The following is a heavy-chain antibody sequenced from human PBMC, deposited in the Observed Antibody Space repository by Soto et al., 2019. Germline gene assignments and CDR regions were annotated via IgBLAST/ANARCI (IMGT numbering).Heavy chain of an antibody. V-gene: IGHV3-21*01. CDR3: ARGDGYNLSWYFDL. CDR2: ISSSSSYI. D-gene: IGHD5-12*01. J-gene: IGHJ2*01. CDR1: GFTFSSYS. Sequence: EVQLVESGGGLVKPGGSLRLSCAASGFTFSSYSMNWVRQAPGKGLEWVSSISSSSSYIYYADSVKGRFTISRDNAKNSRYLQMNSLSAEDTAVYYCARGDGYNLSWYFDLWGRGTLVTVSS.